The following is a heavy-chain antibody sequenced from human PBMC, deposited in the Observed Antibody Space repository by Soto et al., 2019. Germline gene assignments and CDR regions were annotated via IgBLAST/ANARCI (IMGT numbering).Heavy chain of an antibody. V-gene: IGHV4-59*01. Sequence: SETLSLTCTVSGGSISSYYWSWIRQPPGKGLEWIGYIYYSGSTNYNPSLKSRVTISVDTSKNQFSLKLSSVTAADTAVYYCARDGEYCGGDCYGWFDPWGQGTLVTVSS. CDR1: GGSISSYY. J-gene: IGHJ5*02. CDR2: IYYSGST. D-gene: IGHD2-21*02. CDR3: ARDGEYCGGDCYGWFDP.